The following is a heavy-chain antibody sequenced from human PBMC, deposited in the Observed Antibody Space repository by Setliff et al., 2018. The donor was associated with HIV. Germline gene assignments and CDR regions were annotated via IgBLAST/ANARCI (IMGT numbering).Heavy chain of an antibody. CDR2: IYPGDFDT. D-gene: IGHD2-8*02. CDR3: ARHINSYWYGDGMDV. V-gene: IGHV5-51*01. J-gene: IGHJ6*02. Sequence: PGESLKISCMGSGYSFTSYWIAWVRQMPGKGLEWMGLIYPGDFDTRYSPSFQGQVTISVDKSIRTAYLQWSSLKASDTATYYCARHINSYWYGDGMDVWGQGTTVTVSS. CDR1: GYSFTSYW.